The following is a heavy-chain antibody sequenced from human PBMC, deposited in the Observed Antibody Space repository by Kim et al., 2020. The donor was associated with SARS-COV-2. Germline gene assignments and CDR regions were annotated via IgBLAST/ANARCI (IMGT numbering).Heavy chain of an antibody. V-gene: IGHV3-30*04. D-gene: IGHD5-12*01. CDR2: ISYDGSNK. Sequence: GRSLRLSCAASGSTFSSYAVHWFRQAPGKGLEWVAVISYDGSNKYYADSVKGRFTISRDNSKNTLYLQMNSLRAEDTAVYFCARAGIEMATRQLGYFDYWGQGTLVTVSS. J-gene: IGHJ4*02. CDR1: GSTFSSYA. CDR3: ARAGIEMATRQLGYFDY.